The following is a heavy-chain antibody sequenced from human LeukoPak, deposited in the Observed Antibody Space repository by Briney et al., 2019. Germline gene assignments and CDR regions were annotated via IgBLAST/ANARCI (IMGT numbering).Heavy chain of an antibody. CDR3: TRLRAVAGETPLSDY. J-gene: IGHJ4*02. CDR2: IRSKANSYAT. CDR1: GFTFSGSA. V-gene: IGHV3-73*01. D-gene: IGHD6-19*01. Sequence: PGGSLKLSCAASGFTFSGSAMHWVRQASGKGLEWVGRIRSKANSYATAYAASVKGRFTISRDDSKNTAYLQMNSLKTEDTAVYYCTRLRAVAGETPLSDYWGQGTLVTVSS.